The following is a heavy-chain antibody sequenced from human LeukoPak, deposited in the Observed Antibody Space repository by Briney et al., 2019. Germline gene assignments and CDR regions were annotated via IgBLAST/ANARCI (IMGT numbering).Heavy chain of an antibody. Sequence: ASVKVSCKASGGTFSSYAISWVRQAPGQGLEWMGGIIPIFGTANYAQKFQGRVTITADESTSTAYMELSSLRSEDTAVYYCARDLATYYYDSSGPDAFDIWGQGTMVTVSS. CDR2: IIPIFGTA. D-gene: IGHD3-22*01. CDR1: GGTFSSYA. J-gene: IGHJ3*02. CDR3: ARDLATYYYDSSGPDAFDI. V-gene: IGHV1-69*13.